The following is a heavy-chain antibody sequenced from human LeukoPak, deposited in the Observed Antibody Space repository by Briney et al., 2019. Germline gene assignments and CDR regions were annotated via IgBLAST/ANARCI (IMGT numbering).Heavy chain of an antibody. Sequence: PSETLSLTCTVSGGSISSSSYYSGWIRQPPGKGLEWIESSYYSGSTYYNPSLKSRVTISVDTSKNQFSLKLSSVTAADTAVYYCARPISEWELLEAGAFDIWGQGTMVTVSS. V-gene: IGHV4-39*01. J-gene: IGHJ3*02. CDR3: ARPISEWELLEAGAFDI. D-gene: IGHD1-26*01. CDR2: SYYSGST. CDR1: GGSISSSSYY.